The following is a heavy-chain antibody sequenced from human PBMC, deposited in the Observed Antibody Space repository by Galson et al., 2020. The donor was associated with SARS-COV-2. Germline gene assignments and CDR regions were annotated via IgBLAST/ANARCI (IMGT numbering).Heavy chain of an antibody. V-gene: IGHV3-20*04. CDR3: ARDQGITFGGVMKNFDYYYYGMDV. D-gene: IGHD3-16*01. CDR1: GFTFDDYG. Sequence: GGSLRLSCAASGFTFDDYGMSWVRQAPGKGLEWVSGINWNGGSTGYADSVKGRFTISRDNAKNSLYLQMNSLRAEDTALYYCARDQGITFGGVMKNFDYYYYGMDVWGQGTTVTVSS. CDR2: INWNGGST. J-gene: IGHJ6*02.